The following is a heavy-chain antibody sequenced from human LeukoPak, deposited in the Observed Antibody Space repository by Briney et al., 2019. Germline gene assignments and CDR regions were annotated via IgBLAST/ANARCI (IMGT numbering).Heavy chain of an antibody. D-gene: IGHD5/OR15-5a*01. CDR2: ISGSGGST. CDR3: AKDPSTPAYYYGMDV. CDR1: GFTFSSYS. J-gene: IGHJ6*02. V-gene: IGHV3-23*01. Sequence: GGSLRLSCAASGFTFSSYSMNWVRQAPGKGLEWVSAISGSGGSTYYADSVKGRFTISRDNSKNTLYLQMNSLRAEDTAVYYCAKDPSTPAYYYGMDVWGQGTTVTVSS.